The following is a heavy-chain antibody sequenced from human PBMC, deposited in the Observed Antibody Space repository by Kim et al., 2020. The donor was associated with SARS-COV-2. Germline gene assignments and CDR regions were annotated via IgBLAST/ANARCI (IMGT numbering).Heavy chain of an antibody. CDR1: GYTLTELS. Sequence: ASVKVSCKVSGYTLTELSMHWVRQAPGKGLEWMGGFDPEDGETIYAQKFQGRVTITEDTSTDTAYMELSSLRSEDTAVYYCATDRSYDRGYFGLWGRGTL. V-gene: IGHV1-24*01. CDR2: FDPEDGET. CDR3: ATDRSYDRGYFGL. J-gene: IGHJ2*01. D-gene: IGHD3-9*01.